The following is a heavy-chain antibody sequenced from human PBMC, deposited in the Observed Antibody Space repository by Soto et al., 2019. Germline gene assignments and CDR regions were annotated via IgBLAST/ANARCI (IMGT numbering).Heavy chain of an antibody. CDR1: GYTFTSYG. CDR2: ISAHNGNT. Sequence: QVHLVQSGAEVKKPGASVKVSCKGSGYTFTSYGITWVRQAPGQGLEWRGWISAHNGNTDYAPKRQGRVTVTRDTSTSTAYMELRSLRSDVTAVYYCARGRYGDYWGQGALVTVSS. CDR3: ARGRYGDY. D-gene: IGHD1-1*01. J-gene: IGHJ4*02. V-gene: IGHV1-18*01.